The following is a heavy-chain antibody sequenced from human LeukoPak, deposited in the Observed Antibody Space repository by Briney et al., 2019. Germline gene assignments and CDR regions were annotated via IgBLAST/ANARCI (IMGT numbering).Heavy chain of an antibody. J-gene: IGHJ4*02. Sequence: PSETLSLTCTVSGGSVSSGSYYWSWIRQPPGKGLEWIGYIYYSGSTNYNPSLKSRVTISVDTSKNQFSLKLSSVTAADTAVYYCARGPPNWGYDYWGPGTLVTVSS. CDR1: GGSVSSGSYY. V-gene: IGHV4-61*01. D-gene: IGHD7-27*01. CDR3: ARGPPNWGYDY. CDR2: IYYSGST.